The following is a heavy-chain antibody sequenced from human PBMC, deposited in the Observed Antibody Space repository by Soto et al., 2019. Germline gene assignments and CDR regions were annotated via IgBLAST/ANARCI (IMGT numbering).Heavy chain of an antibody. CDR2: IYWDKDK. D-gene: IGHD3-10*01. J-gene: IGHJ4*02. CDR1: GFSLSTTGVG. CDR3: ARSLWFGELH. V-gene: IGHV2-5*02. Sequence: QITLKESGPTLVKPTQSLTLTCSLSGFSLSTTGVGVGWIRQSPGKALEWLAIIYWDKDKRYSPSLKSRVTVTKDTSKNQVVLTVTNMDPVDTGTYYCARSLWFGELHWGQGALVTVSS.